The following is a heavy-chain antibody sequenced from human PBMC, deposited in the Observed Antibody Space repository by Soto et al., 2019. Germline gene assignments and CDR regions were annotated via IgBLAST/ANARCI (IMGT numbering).Heavy chain of an antibody. CDR1: GGSISSGGYS. Sequence: QLQLQESGSGLVKPSQTLSLTCAVSGGSISSGGYSWSWIRQPPGKGLEWIGYIYHSGSTYYNPSFKRRVTISVDRPKNQFAPRLSCVTAAETAVYYCASKRYYGGMDVWGQGTTVTAS. V-gene: IGHV4-30-2*01. J-gene: IGHJ6*02. D-gene: IGHD3-16*01. CDR2: IYHSGST. CDR3: ASKRYYGGMDV.